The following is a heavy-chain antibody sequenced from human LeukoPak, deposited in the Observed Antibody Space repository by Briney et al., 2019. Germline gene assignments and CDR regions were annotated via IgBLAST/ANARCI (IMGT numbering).Heavy chain of an antibody. CDR3: ARGRIVVVPAAMENNWFDS. Sequence: SETLSLTCAVYGGSFSGYYWSWIRQPPGKGLEWIGEINHSGSTNYNPSLKSRVTISVDTSKNQFSLKLSSVTAADTAVYYCARGRIVVVPAAMENNWFDSWGQGTLVTVSS. CDR1: GGSFSGYY. V-gene: IGHV4-34*01. D-gene: IGHD2-2*01. J-gene: IGHJ5*01. CDR2: INHSGST.